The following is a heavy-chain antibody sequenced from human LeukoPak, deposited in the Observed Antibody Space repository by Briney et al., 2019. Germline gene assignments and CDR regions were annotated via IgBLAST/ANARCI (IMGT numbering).Heavy chain of an antibody. V-gene: IGHV4-34*01. J-gene: IGHJ4*02. CDR3: AKYYDSSGYYLDY. D-gene: IGHD3-22*01. Sequence: SETLSLTCAVYGGSFRGYNWSWIRQPPGKGLEWVGEINHSGSPNYNPSLKSRVTISVDTSKNQFSLKLSSVTAADTAVYYCAKYYDSSGYYLDYWGQGTLVTVSS. CDR2: INHSGSP. CDR1: GGSFRGYN.